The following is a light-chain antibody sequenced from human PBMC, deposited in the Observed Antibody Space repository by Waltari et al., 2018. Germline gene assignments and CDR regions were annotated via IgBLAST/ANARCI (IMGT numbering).Light chain of an antibody. Sequence: EIVLTQSPGTLSLSPGERATLSCRASQSFSSSYLAWYQQKPGQAPRLLIYGASSRAAGCPDRFSCSGSGTDFTLTISRLEPEDFAVYYCQQYGTSPPLTFGGGTKVEIK. CDR1: QSFSSSY. CDR2: GAS. J-gene: IGKJ4*01. CDR3: QQYGTSPPLT. V-gene: IGKV3-20*01.